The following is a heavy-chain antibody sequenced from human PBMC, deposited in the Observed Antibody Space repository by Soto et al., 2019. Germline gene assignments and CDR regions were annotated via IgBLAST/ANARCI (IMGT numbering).Heavy chain of an antibody. V-gene: IGHV3-30-3*01. CDR1: GFTFSSYA. CDR3: ARERGHDAFDI. Sequence: QVQLVESGGGVVQPGRSLRLSCAASGFTFSSYAMHWVRQAPGKGLEWVAVISYDGSNKYYADSVKGRFTISRDNSKNTLYLQMNSLGAEDTAVYYCARERGHDAFDIWGQGTMVTVSS. D-gene: IGHD3-10*01. J-gene: IGHJ3*02. CDR2: ISYDGSNK.